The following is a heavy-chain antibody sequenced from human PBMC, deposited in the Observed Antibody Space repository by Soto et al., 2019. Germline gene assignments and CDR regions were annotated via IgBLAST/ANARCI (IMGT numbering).Heavy chain of an antibody. D-gene: IGHD3-3*01. CDR2: IYYNGDT. V-gene: IGHV4-31*03. CDR1: GGSTSSGGFY. CDR3: ARAVNHDFWSGYSPFDY. Sequence: PSETLSLTCSVSGGSTSSGGFYWSWIRHHPGKGLEWIGYIYYNGDTYYNPSLKSRVTISVDTSNNQFSLNLSSVTAADPAVYYCARAVNHDFWSGYSPFDYWSQGTLVTGSS. J-gene: IGHJ4*02.